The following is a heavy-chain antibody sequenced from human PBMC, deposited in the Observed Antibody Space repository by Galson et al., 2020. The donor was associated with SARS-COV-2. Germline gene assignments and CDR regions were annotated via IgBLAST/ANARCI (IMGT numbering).Heavy chain of an antibody. J-gene: IGHJ6*03. D-gene: IGHD2-21*01. CDR2: IDWDDSK. CDR1: GFSLSTDGMC. CDR3: ARIDFYTYSSYYMDA. Sequence: SGPTLVKPTQTLTLTCTISGFSLSTDGMCVSWIRQPPGKALEWLAIIDWDDSKYYTSSLKARLTISKDTSRNRVVLTMTNMDPRDTATYFCARIDFYTYSSYYMDAWGKGTAVTVSS. V-gene: IGHV2-70*01.